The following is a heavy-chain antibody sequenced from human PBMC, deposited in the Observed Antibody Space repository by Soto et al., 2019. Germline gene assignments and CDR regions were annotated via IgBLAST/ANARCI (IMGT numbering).Heavy chain of an antibody. CDR3: ARDRGLELRPDWYFDL. J-gene: IGHJ2*01. D-gene: IGHD1-7*01. CDR1: GFTFSSYG. CDR2: IWYDGSNK. V-gene: IGHV3-33*01. Sequence: QVQLVESGGGVVQPGRSLRLSCAASGFTFSSYGMHWVRQAPGKGLEWVAVIWYDGSNKYYADSVKGRFTISGDNSKNTLYLQMNSLRAEDTAVYYCARDRGLELRPDWYFDLWGRGTLVTVSS.